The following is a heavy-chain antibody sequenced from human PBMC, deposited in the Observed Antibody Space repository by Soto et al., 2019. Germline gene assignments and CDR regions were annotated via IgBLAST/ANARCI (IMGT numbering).Heavy chain of an antibody. V-gene: IGHV3-48*02. Sequence: GGSLRLSCAASGFTFSSYSMNWVRQAPGKGLEWVSYISSSSTIYYADSVKGGFTISRDNAKNSLYLQMNSLRDEDTAVYYCASLMVRGGIPFDPWGQGTLVTVSS. J-gene: IGHJ5*02. CDR3: ASLMVRGGIPFDP. D-gene: IGHD3-10*01. CDR2: ISSSSTI. CDR1: GFTFSSYS.